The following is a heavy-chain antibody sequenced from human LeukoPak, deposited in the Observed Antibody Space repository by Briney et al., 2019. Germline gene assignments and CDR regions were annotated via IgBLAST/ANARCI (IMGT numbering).Heavy chain of an antibody. CDR2: IDPSDSYT. CDR1: GYSFTSYW. CDR3: ARHGYCSSTSCYAYYYGMDV. J-gene: IGHJ6*04. D-gene: IGHD2-2*01. Sequence: GESLRISCKGSGYSFTSYWISWVRQMPGKGLEWMGRIDPSDSYTNYSPSFQGHVTISADKSISTAYLQWGSLKASDTAMYYYARHGYCSSTSCYAYYYGMDVWGKGTTVTVSS. V-gene: IGHV5-10-1*01.